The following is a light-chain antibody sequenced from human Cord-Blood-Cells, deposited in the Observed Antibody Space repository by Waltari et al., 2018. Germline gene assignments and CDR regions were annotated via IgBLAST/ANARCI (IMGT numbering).Light chain of an antibody. V-gene: IGLV2-14*01. J-gene: IGLJ3*02. CDR3: SSYTSSSTWV. CDR1: SSDVGGYNY. CDR2: DVS. Sequence: QSALTQPASVSGSPGQSITISCTGTSSDVGGYNYVSWYQQHPAKAPKRMSYDVSKRPSGVSNRFPGSKSGTTASLTISGLQAEDEADYYCSSYTSSSTWVFGGGTKLTVL.